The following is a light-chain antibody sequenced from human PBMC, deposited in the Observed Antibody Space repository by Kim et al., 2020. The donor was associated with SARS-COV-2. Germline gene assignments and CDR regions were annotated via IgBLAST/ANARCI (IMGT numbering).Light chain of an antibody. CDR3: YSATDKSFF. V-gene: IGLV3-27*01. Sequence: SVSPGQTARITCSGDGLAKIYIRWFQQKPGQAPVLVIYKDSQRPSGIPERFSASNSGTAATLTISGAQVEDEADYYCYSATDKSFFFGSGTKVTVL. J-gene: IGLJ1*01. CDR2: KDS. CDR1: GLAKIY.